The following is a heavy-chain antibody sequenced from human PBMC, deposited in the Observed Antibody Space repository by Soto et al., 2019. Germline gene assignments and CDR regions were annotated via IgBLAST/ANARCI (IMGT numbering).Heavy chain of an antibody. V-gene: IGHV1-18*04. D-gene: IGHD6-13*01. J-gene: IGHJ4*02. CDR1: GYTFTSYG. CDR2: ISAYNGNT. CDR3: ARDYSSSWYGGPNDY. Sequence: AASVKVSCKASGYTFTSYGISWVRQAPGQGLEWMGWISAYNGNTNYAQKLQGRVTMTTDTSTSTAYMELRSLRSDDTAVYYCARDYSSSWYGGPNDYWGQGTLVTVSS.